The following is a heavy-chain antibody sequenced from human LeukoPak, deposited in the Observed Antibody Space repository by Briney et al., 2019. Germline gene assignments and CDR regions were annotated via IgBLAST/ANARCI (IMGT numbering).Heavy chain of an antibody. J-gene: IGHJ4*02. Sequence: SETLSLTCAVYGGSFSGYYWSWIRQPPGKGLEWIGEINHSGSTNYNPSLKSRVTISVDTSKNQFSLKLSSVTAADTAVYYRASLPRYYCSSTSCPKSWGQGTLVTVSS. CDR2: INHSGST. CDR3: ASLPRYYCSSTSCPKS. V-gene: IGHV4-34*01. D-gene: IGHD2-2*01. CDR1: GGSFSGYY.